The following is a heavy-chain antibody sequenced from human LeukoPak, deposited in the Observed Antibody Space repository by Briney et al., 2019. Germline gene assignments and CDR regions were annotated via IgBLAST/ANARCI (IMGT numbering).Heavy chain of an antibody. V-gene: IGHV1-46*01. CDR2: INPSGGST. D-gene: IGHD4-11*01. J-gene: IGHJ4*02. CDR1: GYTFTSYY. CDR3: ARDRVTTTVTTGSFDY. Sequence: GASVKVSCKASGYTFTSYYMHWVRQAPGQGLEWMGIINPSGGSTSHAQKFQGRVTMTRDMSTSTVYMELSSLRSEDTAVYYCARDRVTTTVTTGSFDYWGQGTLVTVSS.